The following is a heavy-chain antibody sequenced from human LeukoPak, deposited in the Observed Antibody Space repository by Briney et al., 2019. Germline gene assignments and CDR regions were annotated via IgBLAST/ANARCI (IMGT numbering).Heavy chain of an antibody. V-gene: IGHV3-66*01. CDR1: GFPVSNNY. CDR2: IYSGGTT. J-gene: IGHJ4*02. Sequence: PGGSLRLSCAASGFPVSNNYMNSVRQAPGKRLEWVSLIYSGGTTYYADSVKGRFTISRDGSKNTLYLQMNSLRVEDTAVYYCARDPPAVTANTYGWGQGTLVTVSS. D-gene: IGHD5-18*01. CDR3: ARDPPAVTANTYG.